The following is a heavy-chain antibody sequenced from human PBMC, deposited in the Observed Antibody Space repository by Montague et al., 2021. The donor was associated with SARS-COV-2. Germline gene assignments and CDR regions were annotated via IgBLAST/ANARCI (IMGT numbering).Heavy chain of an antibody. CDR2: IYYSGNT. CDR1: GGSISSYY. V-gene: IGHV4-59*04. J-gene: IGHJ5*02. Sequence: SETLSLTCTVSGGSISSYYWSWIRQPPGKGLEWIGNIYYSGNTYYNPSLKSRVTISIDTSKNMFSLKLSSVTAADTSVYYCARLRIVLFVDTTGGWIDPWGHGTLVTVSS. CDR3: ARLRIVLFVDTTGGWIDP. D-gene: IGHD5-18*01.